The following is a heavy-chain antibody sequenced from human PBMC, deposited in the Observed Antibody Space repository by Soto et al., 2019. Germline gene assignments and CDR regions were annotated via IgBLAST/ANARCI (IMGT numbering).Heavy chain of an antibody. CDR1: GGSISSYY. Sequence: SETLSLTCTVSGGSISSYYWSWIRQPPGKGLEWIGYIYYSGSTNYNPSPKSRVTISVDTSKNQFSLKLSSVTAADTAVYYCARVGGISYYYGSGNDGMDVWGQGTTVTVS. J-gene: IGHJ6*02. V-gene: IGHV4-59*01. D-gene: IGHD3-10*01. CDR3: ARVGGISYYYGSGNDGMDV. CDR2: IYYSGST.